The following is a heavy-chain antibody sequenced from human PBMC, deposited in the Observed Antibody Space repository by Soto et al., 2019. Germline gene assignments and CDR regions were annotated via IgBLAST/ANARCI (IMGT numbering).Heavy chain of an antibody. CDR2: LSGGGSNT. CDR3: ARWDGYGDV. J-gene: IGHJ4*02. V-gene: IGHV3-23*01. Sequence: SLRLSCAASGFSFNTYSMAWVRQTPGKGLAWVSGLSGGGSNTFYADSVQGRFTISVDNSKNTVYLQMNSLRVEDTAVYYCARWDGYGDVWGQGTLVTVS. CDR1: GFSFNTYS. D-gene: IGHD4-17*01.